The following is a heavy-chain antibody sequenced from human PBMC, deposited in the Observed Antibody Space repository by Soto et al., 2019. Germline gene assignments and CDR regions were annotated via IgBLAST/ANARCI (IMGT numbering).Heavy chain of an antibody. D-gene: IGHD2-15*01. V-gene: IGHV4-39*01. CDR1: GDSISSNSHY. J-gene: IGHJ5*02. Sequence: SETLFLTCSVSGDSISSNSHYWGWIRRPPGKGLEWIGSVFYTGTTYYSPSLKGRVTLSVDTSQNQFFLTLKALTAADTGVYYCARSVGMNWFDPWGQGTLVTVSS. CDR2: VFYTGTT. CDR3: ARSVGMNWFDP.